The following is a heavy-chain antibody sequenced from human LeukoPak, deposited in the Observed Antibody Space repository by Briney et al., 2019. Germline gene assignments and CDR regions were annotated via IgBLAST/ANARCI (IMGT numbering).Heavy chain of an antibody. J-gene: IGHJ4*03. V-gene: IGHV3-23*01. Sequence: GGSLRLSCAASGFTFNTCVMSWVRQTPGKGLQWVSSIKSGGGTDYADSVKGRFTISRDNSKNTLYLQMNSLRAEDTSIYYCTKVRPPPGSGWYGGDDYWGQGTTVTVSS. CDR3: TKVRPPPGSGWYGGDDY. CDR2: IKSGGGT. CDR1: GFTFNTCV. D-gene: IGHD6-19*01.